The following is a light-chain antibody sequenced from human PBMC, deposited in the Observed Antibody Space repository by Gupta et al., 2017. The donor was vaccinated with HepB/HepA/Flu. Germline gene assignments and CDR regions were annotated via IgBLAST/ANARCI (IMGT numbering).Light chain of an antibody. Sequence: QTVVTQDPSLTVSPGGTVTLPCSSSTGAVTNSYYPNWFQQKPGQAPRALIYSTNNKHSGTPARFSGSLLGGKAALTLSGVQPEDEAEYYCLLYYAGAYVFGTGTKVTVL. V-gene: IGLV7-43*01. J-gene: IGLJ1*01. CDR2: STN. CDR3: LLYYAGAYV. CDR1: TGAVTNSYY.